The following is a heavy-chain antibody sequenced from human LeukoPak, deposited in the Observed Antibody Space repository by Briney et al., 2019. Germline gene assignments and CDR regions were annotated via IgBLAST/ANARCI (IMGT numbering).Heavy chain of an antibody. J-gene: IGHJ6*02. Sequence: PSETLSLTCAVYGGSFSGYYWSWIRQPPGKGLEWIGEINHSGSTNYNPSLKSRVTISVDTSKNQFSLKLSSVTAADTAVYYCATYCSSTSCSYYYGMDVRGQGTTVTVSS. CDR2: INHSGST. CDR3: ATYCSSTSCSYYYGMDV. V-gene: IGHV4-34*01. D-gene: IGHD2-2*01. CDR1: GGSFSGYY.